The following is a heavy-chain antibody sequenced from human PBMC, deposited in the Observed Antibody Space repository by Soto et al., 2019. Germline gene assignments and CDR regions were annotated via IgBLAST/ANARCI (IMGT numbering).Heavy chain of an antibody. V-gene: IGHV1-2*02. CDR1: GYTFTASA. CDR3: AREASAGLALDY. J-gene: IGHJ4*02. CDR2: INPNSGEA. Sequence: QVQLVHSGAELKKPGASVKVSCKASGYTFTASAMHWVRQAPGQGREWMGWINPNSGEATYAQKFQGRVTMTMDTSITTAYMELSSLSYDDTAVYYCAREASAGLALDYWGQGTLVTVSS.